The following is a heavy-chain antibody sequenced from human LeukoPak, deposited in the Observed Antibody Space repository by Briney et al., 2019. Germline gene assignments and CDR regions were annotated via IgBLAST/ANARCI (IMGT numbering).Heavy chain of an antibody. Sequence: SVKVSCKASGGTFSSYAISWVRQAPGQGLEWMRRIIPIFGTANYAQKFQGRVTITTDESTSTAYMELSSLRSEDTAVYYCARDVTVAATFTRQNYYYYYMDVWGKGTTVTVSS. V-gene: IGHV1-69*05. CDR2: IIPIFGTA. J-gene: IGHJ6*03. D-gene: IGHD6-19*01. CDR1: GGTFSSYA. CDR3: ARDVTVAATFTRQNYYYYYMDV.